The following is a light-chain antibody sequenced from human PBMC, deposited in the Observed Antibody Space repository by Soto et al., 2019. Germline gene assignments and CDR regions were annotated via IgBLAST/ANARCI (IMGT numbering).Light chain of an antibody. Sequence: EIVLTQSPATLSLSPGERATLSCRASQSVSGHLAWYQQKPGQAPRLLIYDASNRATGIPARFSGSGSGTDLTLTISSLEPEDFAVYFCQQRSNWPIFTFGPGTKVDIK. J-gene: IGKJ3*01. CDR3: QQRSNWPIFT. CDR2: DAS. V-gene: IGKV3-11*01. CDR1: QSVSGH.